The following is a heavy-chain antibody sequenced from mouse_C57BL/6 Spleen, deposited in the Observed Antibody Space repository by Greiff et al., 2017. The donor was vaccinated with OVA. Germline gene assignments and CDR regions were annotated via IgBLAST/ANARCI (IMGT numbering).Heavy chain of an antibody. CDR1: GYTFTDYY. V-gene: IGHV1-76*01. CDR2: IYPGSGNT. CDR3: ARDYGPYGRFAY. J-gene: IGHJ3*01. D-gene: IGHD1-1*01. Sequence: QVQLQQSGAELVRPGASVKLSCKASGYTFTDYYINWVKQRPGQGLEWIARIYPGSGNTYYNEKFKGKATLTAEKSSSTAYMQLSSLTSEDSAVYFCARDYGPYGRFAYWGQGTLVTVSA.